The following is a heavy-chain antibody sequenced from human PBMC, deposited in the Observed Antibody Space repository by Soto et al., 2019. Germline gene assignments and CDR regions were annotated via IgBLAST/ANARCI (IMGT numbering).Heavy chain of an antibody. CDR2: VYYSGNT. D-gene: IGHD6-19*01. CDR1: GGAISGSSYY. Sequence: ASETLSLTCTVSGGAISGSSYYWAWIRQPPGKGLELIGSVYYSGNTYYNPSLKSRVTISVDTSKNQFSLKLSSVTAADTAIYYCARLTRYSSGWHRTFDIWGQGTKVTVSS. CDR3: ARLTRYSSGWHRTFDI. J-gene: IGHJ3*02. V-gene: IGHV4-39*01.